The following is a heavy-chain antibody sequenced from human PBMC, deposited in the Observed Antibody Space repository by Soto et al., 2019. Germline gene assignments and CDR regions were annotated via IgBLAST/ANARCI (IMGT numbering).Heavy chain of an antibody. J-gene: IGHJ5*02. CDR1: GGSISSYY. CDR3: ARRVANWFDP. D-gene: IGHD2-15*01. CDR2: IYYSGRT. Sequence: QVQLQESGPGLVKPSETLSLTCTVSGGSISSYYWSWIRQPPGKGLEWIGYIYYSGRTNYNPSLKGRVPISVDTSKNHFSLKLSSVTAADTAVYYCARRVANWFDPWGQGTLVTVSS. V-gene: IGHV4-59*08.